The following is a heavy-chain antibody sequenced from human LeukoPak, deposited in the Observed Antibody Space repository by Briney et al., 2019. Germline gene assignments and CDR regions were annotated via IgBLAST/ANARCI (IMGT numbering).Heavy chain of an antibody. Sequence: PGGSLRLSCAASGFTVSSNYMSWVRQAPGKGLEWVSVIYSGGSTYYADSVKGRFTISRDNSKNTLYLQMNSLRAEDTAVYYCARGDVESGSGFDPWGQGTLVTVSS. CDR3: ARGDVESGSGFDP. CDR2: IYSGGST. D-gene: IGHD1-1*01. V-gene: IGHV3-66*02. CDR1: GFTVSSNY. J-gene: IGHJ5*02.